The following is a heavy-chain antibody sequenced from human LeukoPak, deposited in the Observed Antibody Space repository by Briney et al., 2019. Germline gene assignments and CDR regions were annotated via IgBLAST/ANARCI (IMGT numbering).Heavy chain of an antibody. Sequence: QSGGSLGLPCVASGFTFRTYWMHCARQAPAKGPVYVSRLNSDWNSTNYADSVKGRFTISRDNAKNTLYMQMNSLGAEDTAVYYCARRIEVAGTLDYWGQGTPVTVSS. CDR1: GFTFRTYW. CDR2: LNSDWNST. CDR3: ARRIEVAGTLDY. D-gene: IGHD6-19*01. J-gene: IGHJ4*02. V-gene: IGHV3-74*01.